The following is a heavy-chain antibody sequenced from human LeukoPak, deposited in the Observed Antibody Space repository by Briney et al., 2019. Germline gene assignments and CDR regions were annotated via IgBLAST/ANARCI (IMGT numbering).Heavy chain of an antibody. Sequence: LETLSLTCTVSGYSISSGYYWGWIRQPAGKGLEWIGEINHGGSTNYNPSLKSRVTISVDTSKNQFSLKLSSVTAADTAVYYCARRGGRGYCSGGSCYTFDYWGQGTLVTVSS. CDR3: ARRGGRGYCSGGSCYTFDY. CDR2: INHGGST. J-gene: IGHJ4*02. CDR1: GYSISSGYY. D-gene: IGHD2-15*01. V-gene: IGHV4-38-2*02.